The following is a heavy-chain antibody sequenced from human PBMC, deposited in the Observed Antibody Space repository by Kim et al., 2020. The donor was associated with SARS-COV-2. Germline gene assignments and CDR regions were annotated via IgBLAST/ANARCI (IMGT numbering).Heavy chain of an antibody. J-gene: IGHJ2*01. V-gene: IGHV3-9*01. Sequence: GGSLRLSFEGFGFRFDDYAMQWVRQVPGQGLEWVSGISWNSVNIAYADYVRGRFTISRDNARNSLYLQMDNLGPEDTAFYYCAKIRPPKSVVQWGYFGDWYFDLWGRGTLVTVSS. CDR2: ISWNSVNI. CDR3: AKIRPPKSVVQWGYFGDWYFDL. CDR1: GFRFDDYA. D-gene: IGHD2-15*01.